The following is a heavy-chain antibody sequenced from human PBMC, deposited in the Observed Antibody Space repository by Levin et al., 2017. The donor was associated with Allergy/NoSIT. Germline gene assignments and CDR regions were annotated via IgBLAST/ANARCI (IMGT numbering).Heavy chain of an antibody. V-gene: IGHV2-5*02. CDR2: LYCDDDK. CDR1: GFSLSPTEVG. J-gene: IGHJ4*02. CDR3: ATGKLILTY. Sequence: SGPTLVKPTQTLTLTCSFSGFSLSPTEVGVAWIRHPPGKPLEWLALLYCDDDKRYSPSLKSRLSITKDTSQNQVVLTMTNMDPEDTATYFCATGKLILTYWGQGTRVTVSS. D-gene: IGHD2-15*01.